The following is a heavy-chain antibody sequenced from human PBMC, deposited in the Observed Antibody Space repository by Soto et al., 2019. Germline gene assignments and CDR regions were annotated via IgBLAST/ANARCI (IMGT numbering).Heavy chain of an antibody. CDR2: ISSSSSYI. D-gene: IGHD3-16*01. J-gene: IGHJ4*02. CDR1: GFTFSSYS. V-gene: IGHV3-21*01. Sequence: ESGGGLVKPGGSLRLSCAASGFTFSSYSMNWVRQAPGKGLEWVSSISSSSSYIYYADSVKGRFTISRDNAKNSLYLQMNSLRAEDTAVYYCARDLPRGSYFDYWGQGTLVTVSS. CDR3: ARDLPRGSYFDY.